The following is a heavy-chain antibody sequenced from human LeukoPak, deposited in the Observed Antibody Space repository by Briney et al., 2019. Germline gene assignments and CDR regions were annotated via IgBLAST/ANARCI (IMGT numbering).Heavy chain of an antibody. D-gene: IGHD6-13*01. V-gene: IGHV3-48*03. Sequence: GGSLRLSCAASGFTFSSYEMNWVRQAPGKGLEWVSYISSSGSTIYYADSVKGRFTISRDNAKNSLYLQMNSLRAEDTAVYYCAKDASTAAAGPRYYYYMDVWGKGTTVTVSS. CDR3: AKDASTAAAGPRYYYYMDV. J-gene: IGHJ6*03. CDR1: GFTFSSYE. CDR2: ISSSGSTI.